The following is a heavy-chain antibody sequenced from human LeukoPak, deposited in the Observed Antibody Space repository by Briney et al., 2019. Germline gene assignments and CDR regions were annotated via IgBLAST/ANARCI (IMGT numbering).Heavy chain of an antibody. CDR1: VGGFCSYA. D-gene: IGHD3-10*01. V-gene: IGHV1-69*13. Sequence: SVTVSCKGSVGGFCSYAISWVRQAPGQRLEWMGGIIPIFGTASYAQNFQGRVTITADGSTSTAYMELSSLRSEDTAVHYCARDHYYGSGRYVRWFDPGGQGTLVTVSS. CDR2: IIPIFGTA. CDR3: ARDHYYGSGRYVRWFDP. J-gene: IGHJ5*02.